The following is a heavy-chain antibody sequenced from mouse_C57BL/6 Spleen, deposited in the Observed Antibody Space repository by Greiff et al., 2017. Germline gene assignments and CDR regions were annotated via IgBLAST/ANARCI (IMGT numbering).Heavy chain of an antibody. CDR3: ARGAPSWYFDV. Sequence: VQLQQPGAELVMPGASVKLSCKASDYTFTSYWMHWVKQRPGQGLEWIGEIDPSDSYTNYNQKFKGKSTLTVDKSSSTAYMQLSSLTSEDSAVYYCARGAPSWYFDVWGTGTTVTVSS. CDR1: DYTFTSYW. J-gene: IGHJ1*03. CDR2: IDPSDSYT. V-gene: IGHV1-69*01.